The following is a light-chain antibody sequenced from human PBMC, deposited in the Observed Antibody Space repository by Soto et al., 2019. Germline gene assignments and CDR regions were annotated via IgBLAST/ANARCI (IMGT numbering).Light chain of an antibody. CDR3: QHYNSDPWT. CDR2: KAS. CDR1: QSSSSW. J-gene: IGKJ1*01. V-gene: IGKV1-5*03. Sequence: DIQMTQSPSTLSASVGDRVTITCRASQSSSSWLAWYQQKPGKAPKLLIYKASSLESGVPSRFSGSGSGTEFTLTISSLQPDDFATYYCQHYNSDPWTFGQGTKVEIK.